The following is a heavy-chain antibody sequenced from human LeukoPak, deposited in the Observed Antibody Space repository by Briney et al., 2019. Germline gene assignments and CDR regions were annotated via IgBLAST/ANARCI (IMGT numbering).Heavy chain of an antibody. D-gene: IGHD2-2*01. V-gene: IGHV4-59*08. CDR3: ARLVGNWFDP. Sequence: SETLSLTCTVSGGSISSYYWSWIRQPPGKGLVWIGYIYYSGSTNYNPSLKSRVTISVDTSKNQFSLKLSSVTAADTAVYYCARLVGNWFDPWGQGTLVTVSS. CDR1: GGSISSYY. J-gene: IGHJ5*02. CDR2: IYYSGST.